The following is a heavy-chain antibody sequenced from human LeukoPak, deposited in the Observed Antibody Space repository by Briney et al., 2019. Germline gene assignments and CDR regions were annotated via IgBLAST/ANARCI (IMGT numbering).Heavy chain of an antibody. D-gene: IGHD2-15*01. J-gene: IGHJ4*02. CDR1: GFTFSSYW. Sequence: PGGSLKLSCAASGFTFSSYWMSWVRQAPGQGLEWLANIKEDGSKKYYADSVKGRFTISRENAKNSLYLQMNRLRAEDTAVYYCARGGRGYSGLDFWGPGTLVSVSS. CDR2: IKEDGSKK. CDR3: ARGGRGYSGLDF. V-gene: IGHV3-7*04.